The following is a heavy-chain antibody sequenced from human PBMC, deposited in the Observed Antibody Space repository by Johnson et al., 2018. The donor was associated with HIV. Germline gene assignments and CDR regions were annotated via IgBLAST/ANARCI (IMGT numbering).Heavy chain of an antibody. CDR1: GFTFSSYA. D-gene: IGHD6-6*01. J-gene: IGHJ3*02. V-gene: IGHV3-30*04. CDR2: ISYDGSNK. CDR3: ARDKGIAAHPDAFDI. Sequence: QVQLVESGGGLVQPGGSLRLSCAASGFTFSSYAMHWVRQAPGKGLEWVAVISYDGSNKYYADSVKGRFTISRDNSKNTLYLQMNSLRAEDTAVYYCARDKGIAAHPDAFDIWGQGTMVTVSS.